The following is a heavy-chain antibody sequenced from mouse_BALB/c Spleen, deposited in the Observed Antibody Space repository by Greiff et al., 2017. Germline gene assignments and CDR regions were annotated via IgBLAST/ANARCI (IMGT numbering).Heavy chain of an antibody. Sequence: EVQLQQSGPELVRPGASVKMSCKASGYTFTSYVMHWVKQKPGQGLEWIGYINPYNDGTKYNEKFKGKATLTSDKSSSTAYMELSSLTSEDSAVYYCAKKRPGTGYAMDYWGQGTSVTVSS. CDR3: AKKRPGTGYAMDY. V-gene: IGHV1-14*01. D-gene: IGHD3-3*01. CDR2: INPYNDGT. J-gene: IGHJ4*01. CDR1: GYTFTSYV.